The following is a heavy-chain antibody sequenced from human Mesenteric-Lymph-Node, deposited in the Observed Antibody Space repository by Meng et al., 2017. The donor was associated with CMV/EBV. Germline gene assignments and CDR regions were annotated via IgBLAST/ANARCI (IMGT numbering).Heavy chain of an antibody. Sequence: GESLKISCAASGFDFNKHFMNWVRQAPGKGLEWVAIIPYDGINNYYADSVWGRFTISRDTSLPLDMTDLRTEDTAVYYCARSQRERSLDAFDIWGHGTRVTVSS. CDR3: ARSQRERSLDAFDI. CDR2: IPYDGINN. V-gene: IGHV3-30*03. CDR1: GFDFNKHF. J-gene: IGHJ3*02. D-gene: IGHD5-24*01.